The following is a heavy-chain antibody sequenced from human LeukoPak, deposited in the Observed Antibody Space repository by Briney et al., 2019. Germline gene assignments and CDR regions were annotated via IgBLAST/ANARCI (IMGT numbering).Heavy chain of an antibody. V-gene: IGHV4-4*02. CDR3: ARRGGVTSGNFYVNYFDY. D-gene: IGHD3-16*01. CDR1: GVSISSSSW. J-gene: IGHJ4*02. CDR2: IYHSGIT. Sequence: SGTLSLTCAVSGVSISSSSWWSWVRQPPEKGLEWVGEIYHSGITNYNPSLRSRVTTSIDESQIQFSLQLHSVTAADTAVYYCARRGGVTSGNFYVNYFDYWGQGVLVTVSS.